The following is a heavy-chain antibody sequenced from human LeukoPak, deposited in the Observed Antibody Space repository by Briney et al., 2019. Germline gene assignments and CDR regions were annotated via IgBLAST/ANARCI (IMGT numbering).Heavy chain of an antibody. J-gene: IGHJ6*03. V-gene: IGHV3-48*04. CDR2: INDDTTTI. D-gene: IGHD2-2*01. CDR1: GFTFSSYS. Sequence: GGSLRLSCAASGFTFSSYSMNWVRQAPGQGLEWISYINDDTTTIYYADSVKGRFTISRDNAKNSLYLQMNSLRAEDTAVYYCARGLPAAILYYYYYMDVWGKGTTVTVSS. CDR3: ARGLPAAILYYYYYMDV.